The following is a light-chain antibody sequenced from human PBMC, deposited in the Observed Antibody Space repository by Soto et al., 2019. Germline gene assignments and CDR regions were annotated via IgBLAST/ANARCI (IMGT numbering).Light chain of an antibody. J-gene: IGLJ2*01. CDR2: DVT. Sequence: QSALTQPASVSGSPGQSITISCTGTSADVGAYNYVSWYQQHPGKAPKLLIYDVTNRPSGVSSRFSGSKSGNTASLTISGLQAEDEADYYCTSYAPGDSLLFGGGTKMTVL. V-gene: IGLV2-14*03. CDR1: SADVGAYNY. CDR3: TSYAPGDSLL.